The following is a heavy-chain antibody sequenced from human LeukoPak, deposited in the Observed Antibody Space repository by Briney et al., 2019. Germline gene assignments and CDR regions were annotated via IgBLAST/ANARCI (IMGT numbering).Heavy chain of an antibody. CDR3: TRQVAAAAYYYSYGMDV. J-gene: IGHJ6*02. D-gene: IGHD6-13*01. CDR1: GFTFSGSA. Sequence: GGSPRLSCAASGFTFSGSAMHWVRQASGKGLEWVGLIRSKSNNYATAYAASVKGRFTISRDDSRNTAYLQMSSLKTEDTAVYYCTRQVAAAAYYYSYGMDVWGQGTTVTVSS. V-gene: IGHV3-73*01. CDR2: IRSKSNNYAT.